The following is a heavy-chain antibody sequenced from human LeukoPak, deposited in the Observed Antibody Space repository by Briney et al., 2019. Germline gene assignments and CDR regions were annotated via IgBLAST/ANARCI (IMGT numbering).Heavy chain of an antibody. CDR2: IYYSVGT. CDR1: GGSISSYY. J-gene: IGHJ3*02. D-gene: IGHD3-22*01. Sequence: SETLSLTCTVSGGSISSYYWSWIRQPPGQGLEWIGYIYYSVGTNYNPSLKSRVIRSVDTSKNQFSLKLSSVTAADTAVYYCARLKYYYDSSGYYMRGAFGIWGQGTMVTVSS. CDR3: ARLKYYYDSSGYYMRGAFGI. V-gene: IGHV4-59*01.